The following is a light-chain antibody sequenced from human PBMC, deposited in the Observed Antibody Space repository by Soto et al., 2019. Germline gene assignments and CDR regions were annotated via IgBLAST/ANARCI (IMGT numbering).Light chain of an antibody. CDR3: QQYGSSRWT. J-gene: IGKJ1*01. CDR1: QSVSNDF. CDR2: AIS. Sequence: EIVLTQSPGILSLSPGERATLSCRASQSVSNDFLAWYQQKPGQAPRLLIYAISTRAAGVPHRFSGSGSGTDFTLTISRLEPEDFAMYYCQQYGSSRWTFAQGTKVDIK. V-gene: IGKV3-20*01.